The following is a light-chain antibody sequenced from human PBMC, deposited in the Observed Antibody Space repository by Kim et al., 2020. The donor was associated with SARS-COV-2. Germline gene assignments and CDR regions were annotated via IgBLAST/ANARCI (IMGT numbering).Light chain of an antibody. J-gene: IGKJ1*01. V-gene: IGKV3-20*01. Sequence: EVLLTQSPGTLSLSPGDRAALSCRASQTITSAYLAWYQHKPGQAPRLLIYGALYRATGIPDRFSGSGSGTDFTLTIARLEPEDFAVYYCQHYDSSPPWTFGQGTRVEIK. CDR1: QTITSAY. CDR2: GAL. CDR3: QHYDSSPPWT.